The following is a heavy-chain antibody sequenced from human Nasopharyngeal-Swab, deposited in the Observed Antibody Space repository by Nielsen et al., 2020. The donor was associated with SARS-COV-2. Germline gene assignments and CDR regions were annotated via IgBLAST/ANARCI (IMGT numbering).Heavy chain of an antibody. CDR3: AKLTDYYYYMDV. CDR1: GFTFDYYA. V-gene: IGHV3-9*01. D-gene: IGHD3-9*01. J-gene: IGHJ6*03. CDR2: ISWNSGSI. Sequence: LRLSCAASGFTFDYYAMHWVRQAPGKGLEWVSGISWNSGSIGYADSVKCRLTISRDNAKNSLYLQMNSLRAEDTALYYCAKLTDYYYYMDVWGKGTTVTVSS.